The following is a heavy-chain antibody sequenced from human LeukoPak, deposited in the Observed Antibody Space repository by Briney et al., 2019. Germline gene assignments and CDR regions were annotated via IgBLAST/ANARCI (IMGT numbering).Heavy chain of an antibody. V-gene: IGHV3-23*01. CDR3: ARPVGATIRNAFEI. CDR2: ISGSGGSA. Sequence: GGSLRLSCAASGFIFDKFAMNWVRQAPGKGLEWVSGISGSGGSAHYADSVKGRFTISRDNSNNTVYLQMSRLSPEDTALYYCARPVGATIRNAFEIWGQGTMVTVSS. D-gene: IGHD1-26*01. J-gene: IGHJ3*02. CDR1: GFIFDKFA.